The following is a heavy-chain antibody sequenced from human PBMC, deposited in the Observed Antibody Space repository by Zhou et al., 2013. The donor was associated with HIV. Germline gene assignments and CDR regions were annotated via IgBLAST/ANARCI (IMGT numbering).Heavy chain of an antibody. CDR2: ISGHNGNT. CDR1: SFSFRTYG. D-gene: IGHD2-15*01. J-gene: IGHJ5*02. CDR3: ARVYCSGGSCSKAFDP. V-gene: IGHV1-18*01. Sequence: QVRLRQSGPEVRKPGDSLRISCTGSSFSFRTYGLSWVRQAPGQGLEWMGWISGHNGNTNYAQRFQDRVVMTTDTSATTAYLQLRSLRADDTAVYYCARVYCSGGSCSKAFDPWGQGTLVTVSS.